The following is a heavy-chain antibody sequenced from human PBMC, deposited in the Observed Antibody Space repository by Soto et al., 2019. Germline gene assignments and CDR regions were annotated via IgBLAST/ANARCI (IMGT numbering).Heavy chain of an antibody. Sequence: QLVESGGGLVKPGGSLRLSCSASGFTFSDENMSWVRQVPGKGLEWVSGISGGGSYIFYADSVQGRFSISRDNPKNSLFLEMSSLRVEDTAVYYCARDSDCHSTSCFFPPHVWGQGTTVTVSS. D-gene: IGHD2-2*01. V-gene: IGHV3-21*06. CDR1: GFTFSDEN. J-gene: IGHJ6*02. CDR2: ISGGGSYI. CDR3: ARDSDCHSTSCFFPPHV.